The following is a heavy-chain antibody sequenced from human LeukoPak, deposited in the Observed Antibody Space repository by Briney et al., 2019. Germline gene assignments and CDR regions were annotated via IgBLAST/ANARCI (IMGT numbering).Heavy chain of an antibody. D-gene: IGHD2-2*01. V-gene: IGHV3-7*01. J-gene: IGHJ6*02. CDR1: GFTFSSYW. CDR2: IKYDGGEK. CDR3: ARDRRLVVPAANSHYPYSYGMDV. Sequence: PGGSLRLSCAASGFTFSSYWMSWVRQAPGKGLEWVANIKYDGGEKYYVDSVKGRFTISRDNAKNTLYLQMNSLRAEDTAVYYCARDRRLVVPAANSHYPYSYGMDVWGQGTTVTVSS.